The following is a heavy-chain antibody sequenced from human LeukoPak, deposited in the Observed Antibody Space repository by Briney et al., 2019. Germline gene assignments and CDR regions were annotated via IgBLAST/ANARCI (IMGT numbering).Heavy chain of an antibody. J-gene: IGHJ4*02. CDR2: INSDGSST. CDR3: AREEYSVRRGARLDH. D-gene: IGHD4-11*01. Sequence: GGSLRLSCAASGFTFNNYWMHWVRQAPGKGLVWGSRINSDGSSTGYADSVRGRFTISRDTAKNTLYLQMNSVRVEDTAMYYCAREEYSVRRGARLDHWGQGTLVIVSS. CDR1: GFTFNNYW. V-gene: IGHV3-74*01.